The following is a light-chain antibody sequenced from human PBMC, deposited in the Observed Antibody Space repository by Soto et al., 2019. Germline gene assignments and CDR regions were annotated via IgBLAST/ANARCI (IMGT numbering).Light chain of an antibody. J-gene: IGLJ1*01. CDR3: QVWESGRGV. CDR1: NIGGKS. Sequence: SYDLTQPPSVSVAPGQTAGITCGGNNIGGKSVHWYQQKPGQAPVLVVYDDSDRPSGIPERFSGSNSVNTATLTISRVAAGDEADYYCQVWESGRGVFGTGTKVTVL. V-gene: IGLV3-21*02. CDR2: DDS.